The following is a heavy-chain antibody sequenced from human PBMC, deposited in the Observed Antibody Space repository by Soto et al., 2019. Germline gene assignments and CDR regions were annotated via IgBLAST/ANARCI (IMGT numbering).Heavy chain of an antibody. D-gene: IGHD5-18*01. V-gene: IGHV3-30*18. CDR2: ISYDGTDK. CDR1: GFTFSSYG. Sequence: ESGGGVVQPGRSLRLSCAASGFTFSSYGIHWVRQAPGKGLEWVALISYDGTDKYYVDSVKGRFTISRDNSKNTLYLQMSSLGPEDTAVYYCVKERYAQLWLEDYGMDVWGQGTTVTV. CDR3: VKERYAQLWLEDYGMDV. J-gene: IGHJ6*02.